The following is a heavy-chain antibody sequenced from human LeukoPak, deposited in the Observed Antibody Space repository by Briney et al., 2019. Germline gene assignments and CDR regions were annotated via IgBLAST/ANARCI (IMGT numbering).Heavy chain of an antibody. V-gene: IGHV4-4*07. CDR2: IYTSGST. J-gene: IGHJ6*03. D-gene: IGHD3-10*01. CDR1: GGPISSYY. CDR3: ARETLWFGESNYYYYYMDV. Sequence: PSETLSLTCTVSGGPISSYYWSWIRQPAGKGLEWIGRIYTSGSTNYNPSLKSRVTMSVDTSKNQFSLKLSSVTAADTAVYYCARETLWFGESNYYYYYMDVWGKGTTVTISS.